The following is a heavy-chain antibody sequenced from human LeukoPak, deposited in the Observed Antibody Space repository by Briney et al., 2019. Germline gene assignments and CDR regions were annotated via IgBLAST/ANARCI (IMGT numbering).Heavy chain of an antibody. CDR1: GYTFTSYA. J-gene: IGHJ3*02. CDR2: INTNTGNP. CDR3: ARDVWGDYYDSSGYDAFDI. V-gene: IGHV7-4-1*02. D-gene: IGHD3-22*01. Sequence: GASVKVSCKASGYTFTSYAMNWVRQAPGQGLEWMGWINTNTGNPTYAQGFTGRFVFSLDTSVNTAYLQISSLKAEDTAVYYCARDVWGDYYDSSGYDAFDIWGQGTMVTVSS.